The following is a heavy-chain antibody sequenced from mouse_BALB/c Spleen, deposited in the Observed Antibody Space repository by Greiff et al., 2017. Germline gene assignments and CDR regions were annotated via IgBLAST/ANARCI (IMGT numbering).Heavy chain of an antibody. Sequence: QVQLKQSGPGLVQPSQSLSITCTVSGFSLTSYGVHWVRQSPGKGLEWLGVIWSGGSTDYNAAFISRLSISKDNSKSQVFFKMNSLQANDTAIYYCARKGDGYSFAYWGQGTLVTVSA. CDR3: ARKGDGYSFAY. CDR1: GFSLTSYG. CDR2: IWSGGST. J-gene: IGHJ3*01. D-gene: IGHD2-3*01. V-gene: IGHV2-2*02.